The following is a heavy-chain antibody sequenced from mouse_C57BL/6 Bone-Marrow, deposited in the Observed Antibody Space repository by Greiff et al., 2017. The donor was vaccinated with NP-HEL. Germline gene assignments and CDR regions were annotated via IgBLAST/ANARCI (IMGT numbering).Heavy chain of an antibody. CDR3: ARWGSYYGTRYAMDY. CDR1: GYAFSSYW. V-gene: IGHV1-80*01. CDR2: LYPGDGDT. D-gene: IGHD2-1*01. J-gene: IGHJ4*01. Sequence: VQLQQSGAELVKPGASVKISCKASGYAFSSYWMNWVKQRPGKGLEWIGQLYPGDGDTHYNGTFKGKATLTADKSSSTASMQLSSLTSEDSAVYVWARWGSYYGTRYAMDYWGQGTSVTVSA.